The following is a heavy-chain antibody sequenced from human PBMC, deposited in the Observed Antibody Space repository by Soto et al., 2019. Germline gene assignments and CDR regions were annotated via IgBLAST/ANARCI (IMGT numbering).Heavy chain of an antibody. J-gene: IGHJ4*02. CDR1: GGAISNHY. CDR3: TRANWYSEY. D-gene: IGHD7-27*01. Sequence: QVQLQESGPGLVKPSETLSLTCSVSGGAISNHYWRWIRQPHGKGLECIGYIYYNGNTNYNPSLKSRVSMSVDTSRNQISLKLTTVTAADTAVYYCTRANWYSEYWGQGTLVTVSS. CDR2: IYYNGNT. V-gene: IGHV4-59*11.